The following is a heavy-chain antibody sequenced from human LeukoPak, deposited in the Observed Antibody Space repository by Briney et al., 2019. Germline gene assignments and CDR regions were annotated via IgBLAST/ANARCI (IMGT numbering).Heavy chain of an antibody. CDR2: SYYSGNT. D-gene: IGHD2-2*01. CDR3: ARLGSVAMPFDY. Sequence: SETLSLTCTVSGGSINNYYWNWIRQTLGKGLEWIGYSYYSGNTNYNPSLKSRVTISVDTSKNQFFLNLSSVTAADTAVYYCARLGSVAMPFDYWGQGTLVTVSS. V-gene: IGHV4-59*08. J-gene: IGHJ4*02. CDR1: GGSINNYY.